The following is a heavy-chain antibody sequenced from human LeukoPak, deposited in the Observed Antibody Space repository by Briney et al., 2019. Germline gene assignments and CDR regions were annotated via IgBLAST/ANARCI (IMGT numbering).Heavy chain of an antibody. Sequence: SETLSLTYTVSGGSIMNYYWSWIRQAPRKELECIAYIHSNGGANYRPSLKSRVTISVDTSKNQFSLKLSSVTATDTAVYFCARFNNWTEGGAHYLDYWGQGTPVSVSS. CDR1: GGSIMNYY. J-gene: IGHJ4*02. V-gene: IGHV4-59*08. CDR3: ARFNNWTEGGAHYLDY. D-gene: IGHD3/OR15-3a*01. CDR2: IHSNGGA.